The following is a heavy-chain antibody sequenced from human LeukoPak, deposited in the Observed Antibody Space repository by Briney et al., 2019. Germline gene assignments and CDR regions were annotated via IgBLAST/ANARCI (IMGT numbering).Heavy chain of an antibody. CDR3: AKDIGPLHSLGAFDI. V-gene: IGHV3-9*03. CDR2: ISWNSGSI. D-gene: IGHD2-15*01. Sequence: PGGSLRLSCAASGFTFDDYAMHWVRQAPGKGLEWVSGISWNSGSIGYADPVKGRFTISRDNAKNSLYLQMNSLRAEDMALYYCAKDIGPLHSLGAFDIWGQGTMVTVSS. CDR1: GFTFDDYA. J-gene: IGHJ3*02.